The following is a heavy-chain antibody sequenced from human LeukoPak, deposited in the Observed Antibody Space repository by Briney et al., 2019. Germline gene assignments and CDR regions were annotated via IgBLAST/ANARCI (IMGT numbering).Heavy chain of an antibody. CDR2: ISSSGSTI. CDR3: AKDYSYGYSFFDY. CDR1: GFTFSDYY. J-gene: IGHJ4*02. Sequence: PGGSLRLSCAASGFTFSDYYMSWIRQAPGKGLEWVSYISSSGSTIYYADSVKGRFTISRDNAKNSLYLQMNSLRAEDTALYYCAKDYSYGYSFFDYWGQGTLVTVSS. V-gene: IGHV3-11*01. D-gene: IGHD5-18*01.